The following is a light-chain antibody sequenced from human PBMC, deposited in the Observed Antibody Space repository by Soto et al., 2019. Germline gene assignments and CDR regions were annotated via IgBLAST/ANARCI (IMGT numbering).Light chain of an antibody. V-gene: IGKV3-20*01. CDR3: QEYGDSPFT. Sequence: EDVLMQSPGTLSLSPGERATLSCRASHTFGCNYLACYQQKPGQPPRLLIYGASTRAAGIPAGFSGSGSGTDFTLTIRRLEHEDFAVYYCQEYGDSPFTFGPGNAVDMK. CDR2: GAS. J-gene: IGKJ3*01. CDR1: HTFGCNY.